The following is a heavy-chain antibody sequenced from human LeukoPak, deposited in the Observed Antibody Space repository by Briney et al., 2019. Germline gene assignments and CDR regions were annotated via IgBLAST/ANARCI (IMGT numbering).Heavy chain of an antibody. V-gene: IGHV3-48*01. J-gene: IGHJ6*03. CDR1: GFTLSSYS. Sequence: GGSLRLSCAASGFTLSSYSMNWVRQAPGKGLEWVSYISSSSTIYYADSVKGRFTISRDNAKNSLYLQMNSLRAEDTAVYYCARDGSCSSTSCYPVYYYYYYMDVWGKGTTVTVSS. D-gene: IGHD2-2*01. CDR2: ISSSSTI. CDR3: ARDGSCSSTSCYPVYYYYYYMDV.